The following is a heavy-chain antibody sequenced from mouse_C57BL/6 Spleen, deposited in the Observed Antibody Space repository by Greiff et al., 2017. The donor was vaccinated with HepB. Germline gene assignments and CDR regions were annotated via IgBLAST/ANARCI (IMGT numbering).Heavy chain of an antibody. CDR3: ARPYGSSWYFDV. CDR2: IYPSDSET. V-gene: IGHV1-61*01. J-gene: IGHJ1*03. D-gene: IGHD1-1*01. Sequence: QVQLQQPGAELVRPGSSVKLSCKASGYTFTSYWMDWVKQRPGQGLEWIGNIYPSDSETHYNQKFKDKATLTVDKSSSTAYMQLSSLTSEDSAVYYCARPYGSSWYFDVWGTGTTVTVSS. CDR1: GYTFTSYW.